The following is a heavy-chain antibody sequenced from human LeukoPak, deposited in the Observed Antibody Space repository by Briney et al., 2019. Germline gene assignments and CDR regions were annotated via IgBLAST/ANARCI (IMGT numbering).Heavy chain of an antibody. D-gene: IGHD4-17*01. CDR1: GGSISGYY. V-gene: IGHV4-59*01. CDR3: TRRTTVTTLDY. Sequence: SETLSLTCTVSGGSISGYYWSWIRQPPGKGLEWIGYIYSTGSTNYNPSFKSRVTISVDTSKSQFSLNLSSVTAADTAVYYCTRRTTVTTLDYWGQGTLVTVSS. CDR2: IYSTGST. J-gene: IGHJ4*02.